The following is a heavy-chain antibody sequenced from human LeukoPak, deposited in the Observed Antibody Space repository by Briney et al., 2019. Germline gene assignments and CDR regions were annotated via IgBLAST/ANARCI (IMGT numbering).Heavy chain of an antibody. Sequence: ASVTVSCKSSGYTFTSYYMHWVRQAPGQGLEWMGIINPSGSSTSYAQKFQGRVTMTSDTSTSTVYMELSSLRSEDTAVYYCARVHCSSTSCYDAFDIWGQGTIVTVSS. D-gene: IGHD2-2*01. CDR2: INPSGSST. V-gene: IGHV1-46*01. CDR1: GYTFTSYY. CDR3: ARVHCSSTSCYDAFDI. J-gene: IGHJ3*02.